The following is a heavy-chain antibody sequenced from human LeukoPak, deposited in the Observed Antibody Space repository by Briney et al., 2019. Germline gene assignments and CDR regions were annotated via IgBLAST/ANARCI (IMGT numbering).Heavy chain of an antibody. D-gene: IGHD3-22*01. CDR3: ARGAYYYED. CDR1: GFTFSSHS. J-gene: IGHJ4*02. Sequence: SEGSLRLSCAASGFTFSSHSMNWVRRAPGKGLEWVSYISSSSSTIYYADSVKGRFTISRDNAKNSLYLQMNSLRAEDTAVYYCARGAYYYEDWGQGTLVTVSS. V-gene: IGHV3-48*01. CDR2: ISSSSSTI.